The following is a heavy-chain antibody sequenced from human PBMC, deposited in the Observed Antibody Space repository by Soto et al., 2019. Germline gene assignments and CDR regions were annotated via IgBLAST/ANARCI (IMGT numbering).Heavy chain of an antibody. CDR2: IFSDGST. Sequence: GGSLRLSCAASVFRVSSNYMTWVRQAPGKGLEWVSVIFSDGSTYYADSVKGRFTISRHNSKNTLYLQMNSLRSEDTAVYYCARGAYYYDSSGYYMAWGQGTLVTVSS. CDR1: VFRVSSNY. J-gene: IGHJ5*02. CDR3: ARGAYYYDSSGYYMA. V-gene: IGHV3-53*04. D-gene: IGHD3-22*01.